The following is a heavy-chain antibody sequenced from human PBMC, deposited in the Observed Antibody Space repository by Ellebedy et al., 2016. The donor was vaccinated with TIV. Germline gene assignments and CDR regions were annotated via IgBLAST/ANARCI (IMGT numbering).Heavy chain of an antibody. CDR2: VNWNGADI. CDR1: GFIFESYA. V-gene: IGHV3-9*01. J-gene: IGHJ6*02. Sequence: GGSLRLXXAASGFIFESYAMHWVRQAPGKGLEWVSGVNWNGADIGYAASVKGRFTISRDNAKNSLYLEMNNLRGEDTALYYCAKDQGYSAGWSLGYYHYGMDVWGQGTTVTVSS. CDR3: AKDQGYSAGWSLGYYHYGMDV. D-gene: IGHD1-26*01.